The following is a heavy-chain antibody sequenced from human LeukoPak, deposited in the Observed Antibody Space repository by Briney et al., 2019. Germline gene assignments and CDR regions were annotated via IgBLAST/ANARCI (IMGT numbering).Heavy chain of an antibody. CDR1: GLTFSSYS. Sequence: PGGSLRLSCAASGLTFSSYSMNWVRQAPGKGLEWVSSISSSGSYIFHADSVKGRFTISRDNAQSSLYLQMNSLRAADTAVYYCAREGPINNGDLDYWGQGTLVTVSS. V-gene: IGHV3-21*01. CDR3: AREGPINNGDLDY. D-gene: IGHD1/OR15-1a*01. CDR2: ISSSGSYI. J-gene: IGHJ4*02.